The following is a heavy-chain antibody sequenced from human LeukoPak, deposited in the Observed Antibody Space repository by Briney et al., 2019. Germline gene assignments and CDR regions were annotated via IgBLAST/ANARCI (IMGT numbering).Heavy chain of an antibody. J-gene: IGHJ6*02. Sequence: GGSLRLSCAASGFTFSSYAMSWVRQAPGKGLEWVSAISGSGGSTYYADSVKGRFTISRDNTKNTLYLQMNSLRAEDTAVYYCATTYCSSTSCPKGYYGMDVWGQGTTVTVSS. CDR2: ISGSGGST. D-gene: IGHD2-2*01. CDR3: ATTYCSSTSCPKGYYGMDV. V-gene: IGHV3-23*01. CDR1: GFTFSSYA.